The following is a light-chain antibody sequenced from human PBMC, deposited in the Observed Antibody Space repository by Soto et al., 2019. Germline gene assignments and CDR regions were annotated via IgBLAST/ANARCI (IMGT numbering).Light chain of an antibody. CDR2: LGS. CDR1: QSLLNSDGNNF. Sequence: DIVMTQSPLSLPVTPGEPASISCRSSQSLLNSDGNNFLDWYLQKPGQSPQLLIYLGSNRAPGVSDRFTGSGSGTDFTLKISRVEAEDVGVYYCMQALQTPLTFGGGTIVEIK. V-gene: IGKV2-28*01. J-gene: IGKJ4*01. CDR3: MQALQTPLT.